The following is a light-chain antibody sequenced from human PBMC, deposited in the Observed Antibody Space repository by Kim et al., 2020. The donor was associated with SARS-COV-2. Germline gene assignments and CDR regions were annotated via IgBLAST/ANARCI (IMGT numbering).Light chain of an antibody. CDR3: HQAHTLPWT. V-gene: IGKV1-12*01. CDR2: SVG. J-gene: IGKJ2*02. Sequence: DIQMTQSPSFVSASVGDRVTISCRASQDVSPWLAWYQQKPGKAPNLLVFSVGTLKSGVSSRFSGSGSGTQFTLTISSLRPEDAATYFCHQAHTLPWTFGQGTKLEI. CDR1: QDVSPW.